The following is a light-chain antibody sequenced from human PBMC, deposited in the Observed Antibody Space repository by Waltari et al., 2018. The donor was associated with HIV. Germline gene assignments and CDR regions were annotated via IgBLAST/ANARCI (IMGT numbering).Light chain of an antibody. CDR2: DDR. V-gene: IGLV3-21*01. Sequence: PGATATITCGGSNIGDKHVHWYQQKSGQAPVLVIYDDRLRPSGFPERLSGSNAGDTATLTISGVEVGDEAEYYCQVFENSRDQAFGTGTKVTVL. J-gene: IGLJ1*01. CDR3: QVFENSRDQA. CDR1: NIGDKH.